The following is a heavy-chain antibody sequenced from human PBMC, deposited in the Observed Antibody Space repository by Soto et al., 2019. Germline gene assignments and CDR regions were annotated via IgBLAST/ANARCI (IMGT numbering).Heavy chain of an antibody. CDR3: ARDLYDFWSGYSTSYYYYGMDV. CDR2: IWYDGSNK. Sequence: GGSLRLSCAASGFTFSSYGMHWVRQAPGKGLEWVAVIWYDGSNKYYADSVKGRFTISRDNSKNTLYLQMNSLRAEDTAVYYCARDLYDFWSGYSTSYYYYGMDVWGQGTTVTVSS. V-gene: IGHV3-33*01. D-gene: IGHD3-3*01. J-gene: IGHJ6*02. CDR1: GFTFSSYG.